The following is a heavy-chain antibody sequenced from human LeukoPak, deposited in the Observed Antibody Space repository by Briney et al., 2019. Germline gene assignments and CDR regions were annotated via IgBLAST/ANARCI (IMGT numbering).Heavy chain of an antibody. CDR2: IYTSGST. J-gene: IGHJ5*02. V-gene: IGHV4-61*02. CDR3: ARDGAYYYDSSGSPNWFDP. D-gene: IGHD3-22*01. CDR1: GGSISSGSYY. Sequence: SQTLSLTCTVSGGSISSGSYYWSWIRQPAGKGLEWIGRIYTSGSTNYNPSLKSRVTISVDTSKNQFSLKLSSVTAADTAVYYCARDGAYYYDSSGSPNWFDPWGQGTLVTVSS.